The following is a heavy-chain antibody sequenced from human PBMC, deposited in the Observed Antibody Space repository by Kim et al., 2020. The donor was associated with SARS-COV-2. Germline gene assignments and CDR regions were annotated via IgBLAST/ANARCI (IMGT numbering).Heavy chain of an antibody. V-gene: IGHV4-39*07. CDR3: ASLVEAGPGGY. CDR2: IYYSGST. CDR1: GGSISSSSYY. Sequence: SETLSLTCTVSGGSISSSSYYWGWIRQPPGKGLEWIGSIYYSGSTYYNPSLKSRVTISVDTSKNQFSLKLSSVTAADTAVYYCASLVEAGPGGYWGQGTLVTVSS. D-gene: IGHD3-16*01. J-gene: IGHJ4*02.